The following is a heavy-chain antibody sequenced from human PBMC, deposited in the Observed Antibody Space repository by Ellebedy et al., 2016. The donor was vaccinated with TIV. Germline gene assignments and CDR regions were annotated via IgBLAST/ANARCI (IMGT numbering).Heavy chain of an antibody. CDR1: GGSISSSSYY. J-gene: IGHJ3*02. CDR2: IYYSGST. D-gene: IGHD2-2*01. CDR3: ARQAEDIVVVPAAHDAFDI. Sequence: SETLSLTCTVSGGSISSSSYYWGWIRQPPGKGLEWIGSIYYSGSTYYNPSLKSRVTISVDTSKNQFSLKLSSVTAADTAVYYCARQAEDIVVVPAAHDAFDIWGQGTMVTVSS. V-gene: IGHV4-39*01.